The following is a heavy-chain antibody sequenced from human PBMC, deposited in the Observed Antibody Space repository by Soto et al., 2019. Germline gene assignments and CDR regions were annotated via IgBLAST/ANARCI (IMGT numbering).Heavy chain of an antibody. J-gene: IGHJ3*02. Sequence: QVQLVESGGGVVQPGRSLRLSCAASGFTFSSYGMHWVRQAPGKGLEWVAVISYDGSNKYYADSVKGRFTISRDNSKNTLYLQMNSLRAEDTAVYYCAKGGYSSSWYKADAFDIWGQGTMVTVSS. CDR3: AKGGYSSSWYKADAFDI. D-gene: IGHD6-13*01. CDR1: GFTFSSYG. V-gene: IGHV3-30*18. CDR2: ISYDGSNK.